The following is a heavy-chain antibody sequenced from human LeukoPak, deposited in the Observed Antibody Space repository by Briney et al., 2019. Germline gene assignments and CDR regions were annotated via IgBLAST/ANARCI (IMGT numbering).Heavy chain of an antibody. V-gene: IGHV3-33*01. Sequence: GRSLRLSCAASGFTFSSYGMHWVRQAPGKGLEWVAVIWYDGSNKYYADSVKGRFTISRDNSKNTLHLQMNSLRAEDTAVYYCAREYYYDSSGAFDYWGQGTLVTVSS. CDR3: AREYYYDSSGAFDY. D-gene: IGHD3-22*01. CDR1: GFTFSSYG. J-gene: IGHJ4*02. CDR2: IWYDGSNK.